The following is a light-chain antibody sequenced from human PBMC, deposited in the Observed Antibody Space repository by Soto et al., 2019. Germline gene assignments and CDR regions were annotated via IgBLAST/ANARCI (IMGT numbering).Light chain of an antibody. Sequence: DIQMTQSPSSLSASVGDRVTITCRASQSISSYLNWYQQKPGKAPKLLIYAASSLQSGVPSRFSGSGSGTDFTLTISSLQPEDFETYYCQQSYSTWYTFGQGTKVDI. V-gene: IGKV1-39*01. CDR3: QQSYSTWYT. CDR2: AAS. CDR1: QSISSY. J-gene: IGKJ2*01.